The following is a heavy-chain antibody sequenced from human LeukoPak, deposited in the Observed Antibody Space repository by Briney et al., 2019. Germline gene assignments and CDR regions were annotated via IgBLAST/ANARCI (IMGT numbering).Heavy chain of an antibody. J-gene: IGHJ4*02. CDR2: ISGSGGST. D-gene: IGHD3-16*01. Sequence: PGGSLRLSCAASGFTFSSYAMSWVRQAPGKGREWVSAISGSGGSTYYADSVKGRFTISRHNSKNTLYLQMNSLRAEDTAVYYCAKQGRDMITFGGVTGSFDYWGQGTLVTVSS. CDR3: AKQGRDMITFGGVTGSFDY. CDR1: GFTFSSYA. V-gene: IGHV3-23*01.